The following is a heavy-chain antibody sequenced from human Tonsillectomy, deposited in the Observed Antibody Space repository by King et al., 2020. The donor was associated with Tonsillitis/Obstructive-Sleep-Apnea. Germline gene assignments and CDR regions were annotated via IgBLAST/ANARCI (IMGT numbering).Heavy chain of an antibody. J-gene: IGHJ4*02. CDR1: GYRFTSYW. V-gene: IGHV5-51*01. CDR3: ARAGYCSTTSCDAFDC. CDR2: IYPGDSDT. D-gene: IGHD2-2*01. Sequence: EVQLVESGAEVKKPGESLKISCKGSGYRFTSYWIGWVRQMPGKGLEWMGIIYPGDSDTRYSPSFQGQVTISADKSISTAYLQWSSLKASDTAMYYCARAGYCSTTSCDAFDCWGQGTLVTVSS.